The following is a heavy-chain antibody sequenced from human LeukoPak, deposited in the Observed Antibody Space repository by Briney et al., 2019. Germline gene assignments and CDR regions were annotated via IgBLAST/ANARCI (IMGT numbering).Heavy chain of an antibody. CDR1: GYTLTELS. Sequence: GASVKVSCRVSGYTLTELSMHWVRQAPGKGLEWMGGFDPEDGETIYAQKFQGRVTMTEDTSTDTAYMELSSLRSEDTAVYYCARGTDTTMDYCAFDIWGQGTMVTVSS. V-gene: IGHV1-24*01. CDR2: FDPEDGET. J-gene: IGHJ3*02. D-gene: IGHD5-18*01. CDR3: ARGTDTTMDYCAFDI.